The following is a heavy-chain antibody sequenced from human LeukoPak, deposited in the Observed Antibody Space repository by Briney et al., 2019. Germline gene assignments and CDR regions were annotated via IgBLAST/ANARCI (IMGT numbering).Heavy chain of an antibody. Sequence: GSLRLSCAGSGFTVNSNHMSWVRQAPGKGLGWVSVIYSGGSTYYADSVKGRFTISRDNSKNTLYLQMNSLRAEDTAVYYCAKTRYDFGIDAFDIWGQGTMVTVSS. V-gene: IGHV3-66*01. D-gene: IGHD3-3*01. CDR1: GFTVNSNH. CDR3: AKTRYDFGIDAFDI. J-gene: IGHJ3*02. CDR2: IYSGGST.